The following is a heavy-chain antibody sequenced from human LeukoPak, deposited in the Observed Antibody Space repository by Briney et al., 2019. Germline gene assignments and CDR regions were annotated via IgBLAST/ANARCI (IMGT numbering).Heavy chain of an antibody. CDR1: GYIFTSYY. V-gene: IGHV1-46*01. Sequence: ASVTVSCKASGYIFTSYYMHWVRQAPGQGLEWMGIINPSGGSTSYAQKFQGRVTMTRDTSTSTVYMELSSLRSEDTAVYYCARDWDTTYYMDVWGKGTTVTVSS. D-gene: IGHD5-18*01. CDR2: INPSGGST. J-gene: IGHJ6*03. CDR3: ARDWDTTYYMDV.